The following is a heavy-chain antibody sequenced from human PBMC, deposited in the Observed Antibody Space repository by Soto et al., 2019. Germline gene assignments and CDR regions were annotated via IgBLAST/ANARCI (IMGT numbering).Heavy chain of an antibody. J-gene: IGHJ4*02. CDR3: AKDWATYSGWVFDY. Sequence: GGSLRLSCAASGFTFSSYSMNWVRQAPGKGLEWVSDISGSSSTIYYADSVKGRFTISRDNSKNTLYLQMNSLRAEDTAVYYCAKDWATYSGWVFDYWGQGTLVTVSS. V-gene: IGHV3-23*01. CDR1: GFTFSSYS. D-gene: IGHD6-19*01. CDR2: ISGSSSTI.